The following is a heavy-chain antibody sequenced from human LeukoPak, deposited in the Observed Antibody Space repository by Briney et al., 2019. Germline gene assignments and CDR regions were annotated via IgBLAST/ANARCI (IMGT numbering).Heavy chain of an antibody. J-gene: IGHJ4*02. CDR2: IYYSGST. CDR3: AGTKYYFDY. V-gene: IGHV4-39*01. CDR1: GGSISSSSYY. Sequence: SETLSLTCTVSGGSISSSSYYWGWIRQPPGKGLEWIGSIYYSGSTYYNPSLKSRVTISVDTSKNQLSLKLSSVTAADTAVYYCAGTKYYFDYWGQGTLVTVSS.